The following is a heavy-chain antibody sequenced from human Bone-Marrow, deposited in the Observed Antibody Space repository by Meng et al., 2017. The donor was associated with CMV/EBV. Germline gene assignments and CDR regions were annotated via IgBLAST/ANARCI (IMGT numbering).Heavy chain of an antibody. V-gene: IGHV3-15*01. D-gene: IGHD1-26*01. Sequence: GESLKISCAASGFTFSNAWMTWVRQAPGKGLEWVGLIKSKPNGETTDYAAPVKGRFSVSRDDAKNTVYLQMNSLKIEDTAVYYCTTVKLGAFLNYWGRGNRVTVSS. CDR2: IKSKPNGETT. CDR3: TTVKLGAFLNY. J-gene: IGHJ4*02. CDR1: GFTFSNAW.